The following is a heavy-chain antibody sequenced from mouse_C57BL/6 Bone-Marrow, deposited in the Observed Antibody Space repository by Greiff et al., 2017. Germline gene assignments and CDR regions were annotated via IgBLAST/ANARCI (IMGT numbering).Heavy chain of an antibody. CDR1: GYTFPGYW. Sequence: QVHVKQSGAELMKPGASVKLSCKATGYTFPGYWIAWVKQRPGHGLEWIGEILTGSGSTNYNEKFKGKATFTADTSYNTAYMQLSSLSTYDSAIYYCAIEGIYYCYYRFAYWGQGTLVTVSA. V-gene: IGHV1-9*01. J-gene: IGHJ3*01. CDR3: AIEGIYYCYYRFAY. D-gene: IGHD2-3*01. CDR2: ILTGSGST.